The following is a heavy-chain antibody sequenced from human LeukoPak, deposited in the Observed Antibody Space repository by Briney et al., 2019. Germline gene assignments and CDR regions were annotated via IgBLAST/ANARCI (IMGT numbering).Heavy chain of an antibody. J-gene: IGHJ4*02. CDR3: ARSPSGSYPD. Sequence: SETLSLTCAVYGGSFSGYYWSWIRQPPGKGLEWIGEINHSGSTNYNPSLKSRVTMSIDTSKNHFSLRLSSMTAADTATYYCARSPSGSYPDWGQGTLVTVSS. V-gene: IGHV4-34*01. D-gene: IGHD1-26*01. CDR1: GGSFSGYY. CDR2: INHSGST.